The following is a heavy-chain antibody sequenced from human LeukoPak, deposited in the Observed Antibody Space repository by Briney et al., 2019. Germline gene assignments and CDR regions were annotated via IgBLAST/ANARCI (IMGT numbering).Heavy chain of an antibody. J-gene: IGHJ4*02. CDR1: GFTFSDHY. D-gene: IGHD6-13*01. CDR3: ASSSWPRSGFYYFDY. V-gene: IGHV3-11*03. CDR2: ISSSGSYT. Sequence: GGSLRLSCAASGFTFSDHYMSWIRQAPWKGLEWISYISSSGSYTNYADSVKGRFTISRDNAKNSLYLQMNSLRAQDTAVYYCASSSWPRSGFYYFDYWGQGTLITDAS.